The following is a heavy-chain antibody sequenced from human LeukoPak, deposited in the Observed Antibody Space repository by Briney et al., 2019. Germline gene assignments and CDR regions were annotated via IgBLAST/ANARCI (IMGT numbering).Heavy chain of an antibody. Sequence: PGRSLRLSCAASGFTFSRYAMHWVRQAPGKGLEWVAVISYDGSNKYYADSVKGRFTISRDNSKNTLYLQMNSLRAEDTAVYYCASGIWSTVTQDYYYGMDVWGQGTTVTVSS. J-gene: IGHJ6*02. V-gene: IGHV3-30-3*01. D-gene: IGHD4-17*01. CDR3: ASGIWSTVTQDYYYGMDV. CDR2: ISYDGSNK. CDR1: GFTFSRYA.